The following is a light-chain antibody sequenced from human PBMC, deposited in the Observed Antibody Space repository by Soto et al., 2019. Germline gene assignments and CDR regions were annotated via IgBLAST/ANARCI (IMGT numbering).Light chain of an antibody. Sequence: EIVLTQSPATLSLSPGERATLSCRASQSVSSCLAWYQQKPGQAPRLLISDASNRATGIPARFSGSGSGTDFTLTVSHLEPEDVAVYYCQQCTNCPLTFGGGTKVEIK. J-gene: IGKJ4*01. V-gene: IGKV3-11*01. CDR1: QSVSSC. CDR2: DAS. CDR3: QQCTNCPLT.